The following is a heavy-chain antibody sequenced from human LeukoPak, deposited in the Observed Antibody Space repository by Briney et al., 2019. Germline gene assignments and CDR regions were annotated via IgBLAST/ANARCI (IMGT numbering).Heavy chain of an antibody. CDR3: AKPLGSSWYEGY. V-gene: IGHV3-23*01. D-gene: IGHD6-13*01. CDR1: GFIFKNYA. Sequence: GGSLRLSCAASGFIFKNYAMNWVRQAPGKGLEWVSAITSSGGSTYYADSVKGRFTISRDNSKNTLYLQMNSLRAEDTAVYYCAKPLGSSWYEGYWGQGPLVTVS. J-gene: IGHJ4*02. CDR2: ITSSGGST.